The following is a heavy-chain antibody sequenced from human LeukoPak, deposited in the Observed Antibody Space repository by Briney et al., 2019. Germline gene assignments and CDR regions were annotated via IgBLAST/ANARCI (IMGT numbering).Heavy chain of an antibody. CDR1: GITFGDYA. CDR2: IRSKAYGGTT. D-gene: IGHD2-2*02. Sequence: PGGSLRLSCTASGITFGDYAMSWFRQAPGKGLEWVGFIRSKAYGGTTEYAASVKGRFTISRDASKSIAYLQMNSLKTEDTAVYYCTRQYCSSTSCYINWFDPWGQGTLVTVSS. CDR3: TRQYCSSTSCYINWFDP. J-gene: IGHJ5*02. V-gene: IGHV3-49*03.